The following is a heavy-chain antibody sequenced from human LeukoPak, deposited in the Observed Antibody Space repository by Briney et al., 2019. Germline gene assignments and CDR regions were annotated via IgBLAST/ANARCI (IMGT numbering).Heavy chain of an antibody. J-gene: IGHJ4*02. CDR3: AREVSEGFDF. V-gene: IGHV3-21*01. D-gene: IGHD3-22*01. CDR2: FGTRSTSI. CDR1: GFTFSGYS. Sequence: GGSLRLSCSASGFTFSGYSMNWIRQAPGKGLEWVSSFGTRSTSIYHAGSVKGRFAISRDNAKNSLYLQMNSLRAEDTALYYCAREVSEGFDFWGQGTLVTVSS.